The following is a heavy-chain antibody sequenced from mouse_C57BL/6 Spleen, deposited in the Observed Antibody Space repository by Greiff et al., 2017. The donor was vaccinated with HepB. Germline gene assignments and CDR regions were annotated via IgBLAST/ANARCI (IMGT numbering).Heavy chain of an antibody. CDR1: GFTFSDYG. CDR2: ISSGGSTI. D-gene: IGHD4-1*01. Sequence: EVKVVESGGGLVKPGGSLKLSCAASGFTFSDYGMHWVRQAPEKGLEWVAYISSGGSTIYYADTVKGRFTISRDNAKNTLFLHMTSLRSEDTAMYYCASWVFDYWGQGTTLTVSS. V-gene: IGHV5-17*01. CDR3: ASWVFDY. J-gene: IGHJ2*01.